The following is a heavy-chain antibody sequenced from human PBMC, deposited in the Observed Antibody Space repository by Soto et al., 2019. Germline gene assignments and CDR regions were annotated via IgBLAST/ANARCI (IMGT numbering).Heavy chain of an antibody. CDR2: ISAYNGNT. CDR1: GYTFTSYG. CDR3: ARVWTKSPGIAVAGTPPDDAFDF. V-gene: IGHV1-18*01. D-gene: IGHD6-19*01. Sequence: SVKVSCKASGYTFTSYGISWVRQAPGQGLEWMGWISAYNGNTNYAQKLQGRVTMTTDTSTSTAYMELRSLRSDDTAVYYCARVWTKSPGIAVAGTPPDDAFDFRGQGTMVTVSS. J-gene: IGHJ3*01.